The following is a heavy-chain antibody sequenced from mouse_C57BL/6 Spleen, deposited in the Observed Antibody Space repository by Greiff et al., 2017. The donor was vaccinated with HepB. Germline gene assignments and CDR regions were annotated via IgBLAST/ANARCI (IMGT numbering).Heavy chain of an antibody. CDR2: ISSGSSTI. D-gene: IGHD2-3*01. CDR3: AVDGYYVGYYYAMDY. V-gene: IGHV5-17*01. CDR1: GFTFSDYG. Sequence: EVMLVESGGGLVKPGGSLKLSCAASGFTFSDYGMHWVRQAPEKGLEWVAYISSGSSTIYYADTVKGRFTISRDNAKNTLFLQMTSLRSEDTAMYYCAVDGYYVGYYYAMDYWGQGTSVTVSS. J-gene: IGHJ4*01.